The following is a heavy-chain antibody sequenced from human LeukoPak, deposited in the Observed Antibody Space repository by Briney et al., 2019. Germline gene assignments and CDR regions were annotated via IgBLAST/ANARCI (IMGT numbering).Heavy chain of an antibody. V-gene: IGHV4-61*02. CDR2: IYTSGST. CDR1: GGSISGGSYY. CDR3: ARGLGYCSGGSCYAKAYYYYYMDV. Sequence: SETLSLTCTVSGGSISGGSYYWSWIRQPAGKGLEWIGRIYTSGSTNYNPSLKSRVTISVDTSKNQFSLKLSSVTAADTAVYYCARGLGYCSGGSCYAKAYYYYYMDVWGKGTTVTISS. J-gene: IGHJ6*03. D-gene: IGHD2-15*01.